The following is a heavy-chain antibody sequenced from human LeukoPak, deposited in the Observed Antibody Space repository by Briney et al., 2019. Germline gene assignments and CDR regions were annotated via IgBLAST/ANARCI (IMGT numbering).Heavy chain of an antibody. CDR1: GFTLSTYS. V-gene: IGHV3-48*01. J-gene: IGHJ4*02. CDR3: ARARN. Sequence: PGGSLRLSCVASGFTLSTYSMNWVRLAPGKGLEWLSYISSSGSGKYYADSVKGRCTVSRDNAKNSLYLQMNSLRAEDTAVYYCARARNWGQGTLVTVSS. CDR2: ISSSGSGK.